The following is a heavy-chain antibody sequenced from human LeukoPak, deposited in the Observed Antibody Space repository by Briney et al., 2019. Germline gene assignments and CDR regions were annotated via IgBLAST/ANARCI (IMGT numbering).Heavy chain of an antibody. J-gene: IGHJ6*02. CDR1: GFTFSSYE. CDR2: ISSSGSTI. D-gene: IGHD5-18*01. Sequence: AGSLTLSCAASGFTFSSYEMNWVRQAPGKGLEWVSYISSSGSTIYYADSVKGRFTISRDNATNSLYLQMNSLRAEDTAVYYCARGVLPMDVWGQGTTVTVSS. V-gene: IGHV3-48*03. CDR3: ARGVLPMDV.